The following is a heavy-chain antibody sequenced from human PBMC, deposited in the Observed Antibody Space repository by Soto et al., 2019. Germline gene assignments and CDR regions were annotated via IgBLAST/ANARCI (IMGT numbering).Heavy chain of an antibody. Sequence: ASVKVSCKASGYTFTSYYMHWVRQAPGQGLEWMGIINPSGGSTSYAQKFQGRVTMTRDTSTSTVYMELSSLRSEDTAVYYCATERSIAVAGRVDFDYWGQGTLVTVSS. V-gene: IGHV1-46*01. CDR3: ATERSIAVAGRVDFDY. D-gene: IGHD6-19*01. CDR2: INPSGGST. J-gene: IGHJ4*02. CDR1: GYTFTSYY.